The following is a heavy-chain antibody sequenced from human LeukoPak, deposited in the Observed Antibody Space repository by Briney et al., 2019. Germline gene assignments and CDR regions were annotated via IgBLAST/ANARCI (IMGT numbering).Heavy chain of an antibody. D-gene: IGHD5-18*01. Sequence: GASVNVSFTASGYTFTSYYIHGVRQAPGQGLEWMGIINPSGGSTSYAQKFQGRVTMTRDTSTSTVYMELSSLRSEDTAVYYCARGYSYGLFDYWGQGTLVTVSS. CDR1: GYTFTSYY. J-gene: IGHJ4*02. V-gene: IGHV1-46*01. CDR2: INPSGGST. CDR3: ARGYSYGLFDY.